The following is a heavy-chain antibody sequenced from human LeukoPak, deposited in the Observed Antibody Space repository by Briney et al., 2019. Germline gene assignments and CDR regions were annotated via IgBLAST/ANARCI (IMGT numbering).Heavy chain of an antibody. D-gene: IGHD5-12*01. CDR1: GGSISSYY. J-gene: IGHJ4*02. V-gene: IGHV4-59*08. CDR2: IYYSGST. CDR3: ASSSGYDSIVLDY. Sequence: SETLSLTCAVSGGSISSYYWSWIRQPPEKGLEWIGCIYYSGSTNYNPSLKSRVTISVDTSKNQFSLKLSSVTAADTAVYYCASSSGYDSIVLDYWGQGTLVTVSS.